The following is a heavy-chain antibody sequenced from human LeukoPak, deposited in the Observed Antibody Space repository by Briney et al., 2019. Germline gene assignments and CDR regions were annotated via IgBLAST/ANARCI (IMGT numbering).Heavy chain of an antibody. CDR1: GFIFNTYS. CDR2: ISSTTSYI. CDR3: ARPLSSGSPQGLPTSPHLDY. Sequence: PGGSLRLSCAASGFIFNTYSMNWVRQAPGKGLGWVSSISSTTSYIFYADSVKGRFTISRDNAKNSLYLQMTSLRAEDTAVYYCARPLSSGSPQGLPTSPHLDYWGQGTLVTVSS. J-gene: IGHJ4*02. D-gene: IGHD3-10*01. V-gene: IGHV3-21*01.